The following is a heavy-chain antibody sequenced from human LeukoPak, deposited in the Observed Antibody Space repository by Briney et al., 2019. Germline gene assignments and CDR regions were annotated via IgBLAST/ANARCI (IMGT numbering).Heavy chain of an antibody. CDR1: GFTFDDYA. CDR2: ISYDGSNK. CDR3: AKPQYSSGWYQVGEYFQH. D-gene: IGHD6-19*01. Sequence: PGGSLRLSCAASGFTFDDYAMHWVRQAPGKGLEWVAIISYDGSNKYYADSVKGRFTISRDNSKNTLYLQMNSLRAEDTAVYYCAKPQYSSGWYQVGEYFQHWGQGTLVTVSS. V-gene: IGHV3-30*18. J-gene: IGHJ1*01.